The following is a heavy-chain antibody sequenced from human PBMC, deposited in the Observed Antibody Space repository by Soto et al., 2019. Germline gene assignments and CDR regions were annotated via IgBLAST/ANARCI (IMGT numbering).Heavy chain of an antibody. Sequence: GGSLRLSCAASGFTVSSNYMSWVRQAPGKGLEWVSVIYSGGSTYYADSVKGRFTISRDNSKNTRYLQMNSLRAEDTAVDYCAWGVGYYGMDVWGQGTTVTVSS. J-gene: IGHJ6*02. CDR2: IYSGGST. D-gene: IGHD3-16*01. CDR3: AWGVGYYGMDV. V-gene: IGHV3-53*01. CDR1: GFTVSSNY.